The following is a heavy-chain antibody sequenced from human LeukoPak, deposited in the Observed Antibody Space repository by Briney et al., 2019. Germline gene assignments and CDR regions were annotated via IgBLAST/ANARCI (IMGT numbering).Heavy chain of an antibody. CDR3: ARRVAAAENFDY. V-gene: IGHV4-59*08. CDR1: GGSISSYY. Sequence: KPSDTLSLTCTASGGSISSYYWTWIRQPPGKGLEWIGYIYYSGSTKYNPSLKSRVTMSVDTSKNRSSLKLSSVTAPDTAVYYCARRVAAAENFDYWGQGTLVTVSS. D-gene: IGHD6-13*01. J-gene: IGHJ4*02. CDR2: IYYSGST.